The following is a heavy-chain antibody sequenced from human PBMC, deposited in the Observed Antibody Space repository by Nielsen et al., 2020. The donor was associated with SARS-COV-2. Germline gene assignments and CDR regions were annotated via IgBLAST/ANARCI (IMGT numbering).Heavy chain of an antibody. D-gene: IGHD2-15*01. CDR2: VSDSGST. CDR1: GGPISTYF. V-gene: IGHV4-59*01. J-gene: IGHJ4*02. CDR3: ARAYCSGGNCYFGYFEF. Sequence: ESLKISCTVSGGPISTYFWSWIRQPPGKGLEWIGYVSDSGSTNYNPSLKSRVSISLDTSKNHYSLNLDSVTAADTAVYYCARAYCSGGNCYFGYFEFWGQGILVTVSS.